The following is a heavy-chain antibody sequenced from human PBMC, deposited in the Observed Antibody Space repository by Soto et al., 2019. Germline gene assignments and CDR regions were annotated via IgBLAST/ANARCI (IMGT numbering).Heavy chain of an antibody. CDR3: ARRWGAAVDY. D-gene: IGHD1-26*01. V-gene: IGHV4-59*08. CDR1: GGSISSYY. J-gene: IGHJ4*02. CDR2: IYYSGST. Sequence: PSETLPLTWTVSGGSISSYYWSWIRQPPGKGLEWIGYIYYSGSTNYNPSLKSRVTISVDTSKNQFSLKLSSVTAADTAVYYCARRWGAAVDYWGQGTLVTVSS.